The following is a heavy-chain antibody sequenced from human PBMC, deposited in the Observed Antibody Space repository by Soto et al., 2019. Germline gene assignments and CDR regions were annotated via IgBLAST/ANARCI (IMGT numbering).Heavy chain of an antibody. Sequence: GGSLRLSCAASGFTFSSYWMSWVRQAPGKGLEWVANIKQDGGEKYYVDSVKGRFTISRDNAKNSLYLQMNSLRAEDTAVYYCARLGYCSSTSCYYGWFDPWGQGTLVTVSS. CDR3: ARLGYCSSTSCYYGWFDP. J-gene: IGHJ5*02. CDR1: GFTFSSYW. V-gene: IGHV3-7*03. CDR2: IKQDGGEK. D-gene: IGHD2-2*01.